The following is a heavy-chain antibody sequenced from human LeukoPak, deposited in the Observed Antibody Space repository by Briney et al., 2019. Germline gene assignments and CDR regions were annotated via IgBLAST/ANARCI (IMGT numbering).Heavy chain of an antibody. CDR2: ISSSGNT. CDR3: ARDLGYSGFDWAP. V-gene: IGHV4-38-2*02. J-gene: IGHJ5*02. Sequence: PSETLSLTCTVSGYSISSGYYWGWIRQPPGKRLEWVGSISSSGNTYYNPTLKSRVTISVDTSKNLFSLNLTSVTAADAAVYYCARDLGYSGFDWAPWGQGTLVTASS. CDR1: GYSISSGYY. D-gene: IGHD5-12*01.